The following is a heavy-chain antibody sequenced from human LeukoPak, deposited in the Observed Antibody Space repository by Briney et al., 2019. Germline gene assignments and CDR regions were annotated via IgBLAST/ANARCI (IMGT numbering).Heavy chain of an antibody. CDR1: GGSFSGYY. V-gene: IGHV4-34*01. CDR2: INHSGST. J-gene: IGHJ4*02. Sequence: PSETLSLTCAVYGGSFSGYYWSWIRQPPGKGLEWIGEINHSGSTNYNPSLKSRVTISVDTSKNQFSLKLSSVTAADTAVYYCARDSVATAGISFHYWGQGTLVTVSS. D-gene: IGHD6-13*01. CDR3: ARDSVATAGISFHY.